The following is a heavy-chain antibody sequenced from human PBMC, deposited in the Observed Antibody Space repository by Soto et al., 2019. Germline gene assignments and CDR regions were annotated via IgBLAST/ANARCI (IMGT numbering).Heavy chain of an antibody. D-gene: IGHD3-22*01. J-gene: IGHJ4*02. V-gene: IGHV1-69*13. Sequence: ASVKVSCKASGGTFSSYAISWVRQAPGQGLEWMGGIIPIFGTANYAQKFQGRVTITADESTSTAYMELSSLRSEDTAVYYCARDLGYYDSSGPKGPWGQGTLVTAPQ. CDR2: IIPIFGTA. CDR1: GGTFSSYA. CDR3: ARDLGYYDSSGPKGP.